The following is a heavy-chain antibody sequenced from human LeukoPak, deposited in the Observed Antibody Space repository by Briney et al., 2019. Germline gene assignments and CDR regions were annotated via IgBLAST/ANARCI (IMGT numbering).Heavy chain of an antibody. CDR2: INHSGST. CDR3: ARGRYGSLY. CDR1: GGSFSGYY. J-gene: IGHJ4*02. D-gene: IGHD3-16*01. Sequence: SETLSLTCAAYGGSFSGYYWSWIRQPPGKGLEWIGEINHSGSTNYNPSLKSRVTISVDTSKNQFSLKLSSVTAADTAVYYCARGRYGSLYWGQGTLVTVSS. V-gene: IGHV4-34*01.